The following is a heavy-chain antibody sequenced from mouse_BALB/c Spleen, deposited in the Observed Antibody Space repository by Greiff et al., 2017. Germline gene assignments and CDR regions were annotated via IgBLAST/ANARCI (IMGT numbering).Heavy chain of an antibody. CDR2: ISTYYGDA. V-gene: IGHV1S137*01. Sequence: QVQLQQSGAELVRPGVSVKISCKGSGYTFTDYAMHWVKQSHAKSLEWIGVISTYYGDASYNQKFKGKATMTVDKSSSTAYMELARLTSEDSAIYYCARNYDYDWGFAYWGQGTLVTVSA. CDR3: ARNYDYDWGFAY. D-gene: IGHD2-4*01. CDR1: GYTFTDYA. J-gene: IGHJ3*01.